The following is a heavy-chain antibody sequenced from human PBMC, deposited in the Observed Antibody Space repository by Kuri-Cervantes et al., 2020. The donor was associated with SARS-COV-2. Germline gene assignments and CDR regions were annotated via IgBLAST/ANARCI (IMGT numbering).Heavy chain of an antibody. V-gene: IGHV1-2*04. CDR2: INPNSGGT. CDR1: GYTFTDYY. CDR3: ARSTLFRRLVVISQGGAFDI. D-gene: IGHD3-22*01. Sequence: ASVKVSCKASGYTFTDYYMHWVRQAPGQGLEWMGWINPNSGGTNYARKFQGWVTMTRDTSISTVYMELSRLKSDDTAVYYCARSTLFRRLVVISQGGAFDIWGQGTMVTVSS. J-gene: IGHJ3*02.